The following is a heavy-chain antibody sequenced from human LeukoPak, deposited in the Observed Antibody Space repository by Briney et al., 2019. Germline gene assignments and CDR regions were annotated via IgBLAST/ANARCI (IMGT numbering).Heavy chain of an antibody. V-gene: IGHV3-11*04. Sequence: GGSLRISCAASGFTCSDYYMSWSRQAPGKGLERVSYSRGRGSTIYYADSVKGRFTISRDNAKNSLYLQMNSLRAEDTAVYYCASRGYYGGLDSWGQGTLVTVSS. D-gene: IGHD3-22*01. J-gene: IGHJ5*01. CDR2: SRGRGSTI. CDR1: GFTCSDYY. CDR3: ASRGYYGGLDS.